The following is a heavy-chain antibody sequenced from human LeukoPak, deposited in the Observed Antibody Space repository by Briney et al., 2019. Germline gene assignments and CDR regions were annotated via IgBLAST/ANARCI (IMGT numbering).Heavy chain of an antibody. D-gene: IGHD3-9*01. CDR3: ARREVDILTGYFGGWDY. Sequence: SETLSLTCNVSGGSISSYYWSWIRQPPGKGLEWIGYINYSGSTKYNASLKSRVTISVDTSKNQFSLKLSSVTAADTAVYYCARREVDILTGYFGGWDYWGQGTLVTVSS. CDR2: INYSGST. V-gene: IGHV4-59*08. J-gene: IGHJ4*02. CDR1: GGSISSYY.